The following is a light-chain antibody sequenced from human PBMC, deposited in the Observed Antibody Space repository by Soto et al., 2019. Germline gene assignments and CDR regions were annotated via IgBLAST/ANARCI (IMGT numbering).Light chain of an antibody. J-gene: IGKJ2*01. Sequence: DIQMTQSPSTLSASVGDRVTITCRASQRISSWLAWYQQKPGKAPKVLLYKASLFQSGVPSRFSGSGSGTEFTLTFSSLQPDDFATYYCQQYNSYPYTFGQGTKLEIK. CDR1: QRISSW. V-gene: IGKV1-5*03. CDR2: KAS. CDR3: QQYNSYPYT.